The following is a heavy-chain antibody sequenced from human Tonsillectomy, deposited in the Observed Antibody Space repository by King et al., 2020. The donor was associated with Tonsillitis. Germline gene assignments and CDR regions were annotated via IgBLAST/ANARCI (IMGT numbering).Heavy chain of an antibody. CDR1: GDSISSYS. D-gene: IGHD4-17*01. V-gene: IGHV4-59*01. J-gene: IGHJ4*02. Sequence: VQLQESGPGLVKPSETLSLTCSVSGDSISSYSWSWIRQPPGKGLEWIGYIDNSGSTNYNPSLKSRVTISVATSKNQFSLKLNSVTVADPAVYYCASLYGDYVWGHYYFDYWGQGTLVTVSS. CDR2: IDNSGST. CDR3: ASLYGDYVWGHYYFDY.